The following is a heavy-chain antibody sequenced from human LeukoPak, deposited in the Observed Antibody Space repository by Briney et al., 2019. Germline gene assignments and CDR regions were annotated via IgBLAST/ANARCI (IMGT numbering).Heavy chain of an antibody. D-gene: IGHD3-9*01. Sequence: LSGGSLRLSCAASGFTFEDFAMHWVRQVPGKGLEWVSGISWNNGILGYADFVMGRFTISRDNAKKSLYLQMNSLRAEDTALYYCVKDNTGYYGTFDAWGLGTLVTVSS. CDR2: ISWNNGIL. J-gene: IGHJ4*02. CDR1: GFTFEDFA. CDR3: VKDNTGYYGTFDA. V-gene: IGHV3-9*01.